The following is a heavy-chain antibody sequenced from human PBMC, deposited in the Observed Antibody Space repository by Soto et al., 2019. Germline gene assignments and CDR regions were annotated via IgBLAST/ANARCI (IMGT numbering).Heavy chain of an antibody. J-gene: IGHJ4*02. D-gene: IGHD6-19*01. CDR1: GGSISSYY. V-gene: IGHV4-59*01. CDR2: IYYSGST. CDR3: ARVLAFGQWLVAPY. Sequence: TLSLTCTVSGGSISSYYWSWIRQPPGKGLEWIGYIYYSGSTNYNPSLKSRVTISVDTSKNQFSLKLSSVTAADTAVYYCARVLAFGQWLVAPYWGQGTLVTVSS.